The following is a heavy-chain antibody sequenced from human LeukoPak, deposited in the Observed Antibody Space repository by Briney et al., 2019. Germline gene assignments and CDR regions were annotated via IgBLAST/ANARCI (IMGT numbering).Heavy chain of an antibody. J-gene: IGHJ4*02. Sequence: PSQTLSLTRAVSGDSISSSNWWSWVRQPPGKGLEWIGEIYHSGSTNYNPSLKSRVTISVDKSKNQFSLKLSSVTAADTAVYYCARRDVAAAALDYWGQGTLVTVYS. V-gene: IGHV4-4*02. CDR2: IYHSGST. CDR3: ARRDVAAAALDY. D-gene: IGHD6-13*01. CDR1: GDSISSSNW.